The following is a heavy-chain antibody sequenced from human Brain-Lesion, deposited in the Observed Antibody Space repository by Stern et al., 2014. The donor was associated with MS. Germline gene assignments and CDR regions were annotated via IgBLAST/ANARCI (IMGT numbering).Heavy chain of an antibody. CDR2: INPNTGGT. D-gene: IGHD3-3*01. CDR3: ARDQRGITIFGVVTDYYYLGMDV. J-gene: IGHJ6*02. CDR1: GYIFTGYY. V-gene: IGHV1-2*02. Sequence: QVQLGQSGAEVKKPGASVKVSCKTSGYIFTGYYIHWVRQAPGKGLEGMAWINPNTGGTKHAQMFQGRVTMSRDTSISTAYVELSSLTSDDTAVYYCARDQRGITIFGVVTDYYYLGMDVWGQGTTVTVSS.